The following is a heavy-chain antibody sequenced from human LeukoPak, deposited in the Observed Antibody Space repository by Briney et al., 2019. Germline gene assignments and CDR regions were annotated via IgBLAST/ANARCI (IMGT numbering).Heavy chain of an antibody. Sequence: GGSLRLSCAASGFTFSSYSMNCVRQAPGKGLECVSSISSSSSYIYYADSVKGRFTISRDNAKNSLYLQMNSLRAEDTAVYYCASDQFDIVVVPAARNDYWGQGTLVTVSS. CDR1: GFTFSSYS. J-gene: IGHJ4*02. V-gene: IGHV3-21*01. CDR2: ISSSSSYI. D-gene: IGHD2-2*01. CDR3: ASDQFDIVVVPAARNDY.